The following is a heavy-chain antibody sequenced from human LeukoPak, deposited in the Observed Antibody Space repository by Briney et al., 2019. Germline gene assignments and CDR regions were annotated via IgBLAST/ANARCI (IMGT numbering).Heavy chain of an antibody. CDR1: GFTFSSYW. CDR3: AALDHGHDY. CDR2: INSDGSST. Sequence: GGSLRLSCAASGFTFSSYWMSWVRQVPGKGLVWVSRINSDGSSTKCADSVKGRFTISRDNAKNTLYLQMNSLRAEDTAVYYCAALDHGHDYWGQGTLVTVSS. V-gene: IGHV3-74*03. J-gene: IGHJ4*02.